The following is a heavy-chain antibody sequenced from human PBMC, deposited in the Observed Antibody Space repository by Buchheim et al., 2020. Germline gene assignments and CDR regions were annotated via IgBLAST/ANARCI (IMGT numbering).Heavy chain of an antibody. D-gene: IGHD1-26*01. CDR2: ISSDGSGT. CDR1: GFTFSSHW. CDR3: ARARYSGSWFDY. V-gene: IGHV3-74*01. Sequence: EVQLVESGGGLVQTGGSLRVSCAASGFTFSSHWIHWVRQAPGKGLEWVSRISSDGSGTNYADSVKGRFTVSRDNAHNTLYLQMNSLRAEDTAVYYCARARYSGSWFDYWGQETL. J-gene: IGHJ4*02.